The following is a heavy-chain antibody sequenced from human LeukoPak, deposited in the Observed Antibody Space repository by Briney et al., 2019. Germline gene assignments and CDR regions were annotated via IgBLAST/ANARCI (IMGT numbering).Heavy chain of an antibody. V-gene: IGHV3-49*03. CDR2: IRSKPYGGTT. D-gene: IGHD3-10*01. J-gene: IGHJ3*02. CDR3: TRDSTLYYSISRYIPDAFDI. Sequence: YPGGSLRLSCTASGFNFGDYALSWFRQAPGKGLEWVGFIRSKPYGGTTEYAASVKGRFTISRDDSKSIAYLQMNSLKTEDTAVYFCTRDSTLYYSISRYIPDAFDIWGQGTVVAVSS. CDR1: GFNFGDYA.